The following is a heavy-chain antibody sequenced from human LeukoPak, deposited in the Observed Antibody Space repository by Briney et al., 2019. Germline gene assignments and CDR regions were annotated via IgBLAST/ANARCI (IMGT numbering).Heavy chain of an antibody. CDR3: AKDRWELLGLFDY. CDR1: GFTFSSYA. D-gene: IGHD1-26*01. Sequence: PGGSLRLSCAASGFTFSSYAMSWVRQAPGKGLEGVSAISGSGGSTYYADSVKGRFTISRDNSKNTLYLQMNSLRAEDTAVYYCAKDRWELLGLFDYWGQGTLVTVSS. J-gene: IGHJ4*02. V-gene: IGHV3-23*01. CDR2: ISGSGGST.